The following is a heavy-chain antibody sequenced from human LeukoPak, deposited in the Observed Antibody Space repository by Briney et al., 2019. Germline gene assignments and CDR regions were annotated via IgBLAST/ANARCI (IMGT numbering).Heavy chain of an antibody. V-gene: IGHV3-11*01. CDR2: ISDSGSNM. D-gene: IGHD3-10*01. J-gene: IGHJ6*03. CDR1: GFTFSDYY. CDR3: ARTKTNFYGSGRYYGGVYSHYMDV. Sequence: PGGSLRLSCAASGFTFSDYYMSWIRQAPGKGLEWVSYISDSGSNMYYADSVKGRFTISRDNAKNSLYLQMNSLRAEDTAVYFCARTKTNFYGSGRYYGGVYSHYMDVWGKGTTVTVSS.